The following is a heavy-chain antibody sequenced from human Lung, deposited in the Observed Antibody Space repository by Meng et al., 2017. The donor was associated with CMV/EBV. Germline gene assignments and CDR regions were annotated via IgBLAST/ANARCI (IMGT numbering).Heavy chain of an antibody. D-gene: IGHD3-10*01. V-gene: IGHV1-69*05. CDR2: IIPIFGTA. Sequence: SVXVSXXASGGTFSSYAISWVRQAPGQGLEWMGGIIPIFGTANYAQKFQGRVTITTDESTSTAYMELSSLRSEDTAVYYCARSIVVRGSLPRNKMDVWGHXTTVTV. CDR1: GGTFSSYA. CDR3: ARSIVVRGSLPRNKMDV. J-gene: IGHJ6*02.